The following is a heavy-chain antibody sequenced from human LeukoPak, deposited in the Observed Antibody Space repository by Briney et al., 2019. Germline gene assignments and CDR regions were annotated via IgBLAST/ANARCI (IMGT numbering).Heavy chain of an antibody. J-gene: IGHJ4*02. CDR1: GGSISDFY. D-gene: IGHD1-1*01. CDR3: ARNAGDY. CDR2: IYISGNT. V-gene: IGHV4-4*07. Sequence: PSETPSLTCTVSGGSISDFYWSWIRQPAGKGLEWIGRIYISGNTNYNPSLKSRVTMSLDTSKNHFSLRLRSVTAADTAVYYCARNAGDYWGQGTLVTVSS.